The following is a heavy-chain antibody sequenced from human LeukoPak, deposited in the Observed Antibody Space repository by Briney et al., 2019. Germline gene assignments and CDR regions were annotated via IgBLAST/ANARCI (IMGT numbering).Heavy chain of an antibody. Sequence: PSETLSLTCTVSGGSISSSSYYWGWIRQPPGKGLEWIGSIYYSGSTYYNPSLKSRVTISVDTSKNQFSLKLSSVTAADTAVYYCARGRVTTTNWYFDLWGRGTLVTVSS. CDR1: GGSISSSSYY. J-gene: IGHJ2*01. CDR3: ARGRVTTTNWYFDL. CDR2: IYYSGST. D-gene: IGHD4-17*01. V-gene: IGHV4-39*01.